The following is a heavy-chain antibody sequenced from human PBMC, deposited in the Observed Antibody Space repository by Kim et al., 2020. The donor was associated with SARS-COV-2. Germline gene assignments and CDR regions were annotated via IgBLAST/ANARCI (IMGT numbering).Heavy chain of an antibody. J-gene: IGHJ4*02. CDR1: GFTFSSYA. D-gene: IGHD3-22*01. V-gene: IGHV3-64*01. CDR3: AGDQYYDSSGYPLGY. Sequence: GGSLRLSCAASGFTFSSYAMHWVRQAPGKGLEYVSAISSNGGSTYYANSVKGRFTISRDNSKNTLYLQMGSLRAEDMAVYYCAGDQYYDSSGYPLGYWGQGTLVTVS. CDR2: ISSNGGST.